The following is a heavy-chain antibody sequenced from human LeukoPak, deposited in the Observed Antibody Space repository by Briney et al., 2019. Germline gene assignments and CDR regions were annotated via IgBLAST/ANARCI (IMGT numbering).Heavy chain of an antibody. CDR1: GGSFSGYY. D-gene: IGHD3-22*01. CDR2: INHSGST. J-gene: IGHJ4*02. CDR3: AAHYYDSSGPIDY. V-gene: IGHV4-34*01. Sequence: SETLSLTCAVSGGSFSGYYWSWIRQPPGKGLEWIGEINHSGSTNYNPSLKSRVTISVDTSQNQFSLKLSSVTAADTAVYYCAAHYYDSSGPIDYWGQGTLVTVSS.